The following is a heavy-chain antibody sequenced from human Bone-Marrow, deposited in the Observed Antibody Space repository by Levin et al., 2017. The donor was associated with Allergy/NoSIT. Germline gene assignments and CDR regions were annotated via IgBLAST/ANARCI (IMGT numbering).Heavy chain of an antibody. CDR1: GFTFSSYS. D-gene: IGHD2-2*01. CDR3: AASKRDAFDI. CDR2: ISSSSSYI. V-gene: IGHV3-21*01. J-gene: IGHJ3*02. Sequence: GESLKISCAASGFTFSSYSMNWVRQAPGKGLEWVSSISSSSSYIYYADSVKGRFTISRDNAKNSLYLQMNSLRAEDTAVYYCAASKRDAFDIWGQGTMVTVSS.